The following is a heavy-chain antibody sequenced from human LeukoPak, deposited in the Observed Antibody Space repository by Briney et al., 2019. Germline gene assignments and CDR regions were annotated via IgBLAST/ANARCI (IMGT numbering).Heavy chain of an antibody. Sequence: ASVKVSCKASGYTFTSYDINWVRQATGQGLEWMGWMNPNSGNTGYAQKFQGRVTMTRDTSTSTVYMELSSLRSEDTAVYYCARDSGYSYGREPDYWGQGTLVTVSS. J-gene: IGHJ4*02. D-gene: IGHD5-18*01. CDR1: GYTFTSYD. CDR2: MNPNSGNT. CDR3: ARDSGYSYGREPDY. V-gene: IGHV1-8*01.